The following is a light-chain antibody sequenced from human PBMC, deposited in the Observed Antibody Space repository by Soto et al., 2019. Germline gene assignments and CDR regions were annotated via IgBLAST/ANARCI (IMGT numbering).Light chain of an antibody. CDR2: EVT. J-gene: IGLJ2*01. CDR1: NRDVGGYNY. CDR3: SSYSNSSALDVI. Sequence: QYVLAQPASVSGSPGQSITISCAGTNRDVGGYNYVSWYQQYPGKAPKLIIYEVTYRPSGVSNSFSGSKSGNTASLTISGLQAEDEADYYCSSYSNSSALDVIFGGGTKLTVL. V-gene: IGLV2-14*01.